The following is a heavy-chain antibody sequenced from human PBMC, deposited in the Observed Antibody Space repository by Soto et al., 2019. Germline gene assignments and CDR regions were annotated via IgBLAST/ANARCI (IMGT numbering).Heavy chain of an antibody. CDR1: GGSVSSGSYY. CDR3: ARGNIAAAGTY. V-gene: IGHV4-61*01. D-gene: IGHD6-13*01. CDR2: IYYSGST. Sequence: SETLSLTCTVSGGSVSSGSYYWNWIRQPPGKGLEWIGYIYYSGSTNYNPSLKSRVTISVDTSKNQFSLKMNSVTAADTAVCYCARGNIAAAGTYWGQGTLVTVSS. J-gene: IGHJ4*02.